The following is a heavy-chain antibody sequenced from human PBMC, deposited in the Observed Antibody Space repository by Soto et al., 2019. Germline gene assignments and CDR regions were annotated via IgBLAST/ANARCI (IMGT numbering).Heavy chain of an antibody. Sequence: GGSLRLSCAASGFTFSSYAMTWVRQAQGKGLEWVSAISSTGGSTYYADSVKGRFTISRDNSKNTLYLQMNSLTAEDTAVYYCAKSTGRYDFWSGYLHFDYWGQGTLVTVSS. J-gene: IGHJ4*02. CDR2: ISSTGGST. D-gene: IGHD3-3*01. CDR1: GFTFSSYA. V-gene: IGHV3-23*01. CDR3: AKSTGRYDFWSGYLHFDY.